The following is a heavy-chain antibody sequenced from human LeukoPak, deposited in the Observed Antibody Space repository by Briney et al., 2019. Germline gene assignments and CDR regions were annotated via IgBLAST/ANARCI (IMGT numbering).Heavy chain of an antibody. CDR3: ATSYSSSWSLFDP. CDR2: MNPNSGNT. J-gene: IGHJ5*02. D-gene: IGHD6-13*01. Sequence: ASVKVSCKASGYTFTSYDINWVRQATGQGLEWMGWMNPNSGNTGYAQKFQGRVTMTRNTSISTAYMELSSLRSEDTAVYYCATSYSSSWSLFDPWGQGTLVTVSS. V-gene: IGHV1-8*01. CDR1: GYTFTSYD.